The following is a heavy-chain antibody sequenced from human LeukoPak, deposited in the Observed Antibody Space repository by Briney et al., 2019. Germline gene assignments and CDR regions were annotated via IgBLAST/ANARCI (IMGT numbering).Heavy chain of an antibody. J-gene: IGHJ4*02. D-gene: IGHD1-1*01. Sequence: SQTLSLTCTVSGGSISSGGYYWSWIRQPPGKGLEWIGEINHSGSTYYNPSLQSRVTISVDTSKNQFSLNLSSVTAADTAVFYCARGHDYFWGQGTLVTVSS. V-gene: IGHV4-30-4*08. CDR1: GGSISSGGYY. CDR2: INHSGST. CDR3: ARGHDYF.